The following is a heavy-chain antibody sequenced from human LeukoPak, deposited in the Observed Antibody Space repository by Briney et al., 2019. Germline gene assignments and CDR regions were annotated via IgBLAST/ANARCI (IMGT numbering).Heavy chain of an antibody. CDR3: AARRPLGVFDI. V-gene: IGHV4-59*01. Sequence: LETLSLTCTVSGGSISNYYWSWIRQPPGKGLEWIGNIYYSGSTNSNPSLKSRVTISVDTSKNQFSLKLSSVTAADTAVYYCAARRPLGVFDIWGQGTMVTVSS. D-gene: IGHD3-16*01. J-gene: IGHJ3*02. CDR2: IYYSGST. CDR1: GGSISNYY.